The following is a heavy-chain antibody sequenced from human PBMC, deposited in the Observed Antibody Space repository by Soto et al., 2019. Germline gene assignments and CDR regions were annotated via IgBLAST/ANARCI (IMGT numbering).Heavy chain of an antibody. D-gene: IGHD2-15*01. J-gene: IGHJ4*02. CDR1: GFPFSHYE. CDR3: AREQQWSAIDY. V-gene: IGHV3-48*03. Sequence: DVQLVESGGGSVQPGGSLRLSCAASGFPFSHYEVNWVRQAPGKGLEWISYISNSGSSKSYAFSVNGRFTISRDNAKNSVYLQMNSLRAEDTAIYYCAREQQWSAIDYWGQGTLVTISS. CDR2: ISNSGSSK.